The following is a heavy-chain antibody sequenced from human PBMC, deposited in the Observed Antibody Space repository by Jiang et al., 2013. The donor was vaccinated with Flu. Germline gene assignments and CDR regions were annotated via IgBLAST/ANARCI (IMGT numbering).Heavy chain of an antibody. CDR3: VRDREDTNVVPLGYFDY. CDR1: GYPFTGYY. J-gene: IGHJ4*02. Sequence: KASGYPFTGYYIHWVRQAPGQGLEWMGWINPNSGGTNYAQKFQGRVTMTRDTSISTAYMELGSLSSDDTAVYYCVRDREDTNVVPLGYFDYWGQGTLVTVSS. CDR2: INPNSGGT. V-gene: IGHV1-2*02. D-gene: IGHD2-15*01.